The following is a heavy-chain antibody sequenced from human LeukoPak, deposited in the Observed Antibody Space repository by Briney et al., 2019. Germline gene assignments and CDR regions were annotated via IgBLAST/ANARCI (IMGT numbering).Heavy chain of an antibody. Sequence: GGSLRLSCTASGFNFSTYTMQWVRQAPGKGLEWVTVISHDGNTKHYADSVKGRFTISRDNSKNSLYLQMNSLRAEDTAFYSCARSLPATREPQAIDYWGQGTLVTVSS. D-gene: IGHD2-2*01. CDR1: GFNFSTYT. CDR2: ISHDGNTK. V-gene: IGHV3-30*14. CDR3: ARSLPATREPQAIDY. J-gene: IGHJ4*02.